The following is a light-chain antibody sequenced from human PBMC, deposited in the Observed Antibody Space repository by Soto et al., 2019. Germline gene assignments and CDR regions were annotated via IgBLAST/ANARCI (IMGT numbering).Light chain of an antibody. CDR3: CSYAGSYTL. J-gene: IGLJ2*01. CDR1: SSDVGGYNY. V-gene: IGLV2-11*01. Sequence: QSALTQPRSVSGSXXXXXTISCTGTSSDVGGYNYVSWYQQHPGKAPKLMIYDVSKRPSGVPDRFSGSKSGNTASLTISGLQAEDEADYYCCSYAGSYTLFGGGTKLTVL. CDR2: DVS.